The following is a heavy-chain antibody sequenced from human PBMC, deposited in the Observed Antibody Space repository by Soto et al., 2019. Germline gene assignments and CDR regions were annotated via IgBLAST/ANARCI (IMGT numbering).Heavy chain of an antibody. CDR3: AKGLYSMVRGVTSKNYYYYGMDV. D-gene: IGHD3-10*01. CDR2: ISGTGGST. V-gene: IGHV3-23*01. Sequence: EVQLLESGGGLVQPGGSLRLSCAASGFTFSSYAMSWVRQAPGKGLEWVSAISGTGGSTYYADSVKGRFTISRDNSKNTLYLQTNSLRAEDTSVYYCAKGLYSMVRGVTSKNYYYYGMDVWGQGTTVTVSS. J-gene: IGHJ6*02. CDR1: GFTFSSYA.